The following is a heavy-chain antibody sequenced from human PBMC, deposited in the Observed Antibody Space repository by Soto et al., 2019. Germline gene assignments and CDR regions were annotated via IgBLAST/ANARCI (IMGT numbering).Heavy chain of an antibody. CDR1: GGSISSGGYY. CDR2: IYYSGST. V-gene: IGHV4-31*03. Sequence: QVQLQESGPGLVKPSQTLSLTCTVSGGSISSGGYYWSWIRQHPGKGLEWIGYIYYSGSTYYNPSLKRSVTTSVDTSKNQFSLKLSSVTAADTAVHYCARDRRHAFDIWGQGTMVTVSS. J-gene: IGHJ3*02. CDR3: ARDRRHAFDI.